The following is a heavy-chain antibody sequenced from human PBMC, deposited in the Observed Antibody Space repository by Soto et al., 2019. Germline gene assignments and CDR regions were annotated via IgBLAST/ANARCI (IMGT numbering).Heavy chain of an antibody. Sequence: PGGSLRLSGAASGFSFSTYLMSWVRQAPGKGLEGVANIKQGGNEKFYVDSVKGRFTISRDNDKKSLYLQMDSLRVEDTAVYYCVGALTYEVPYYYYGMDVWGQGTTVTVSS. CDR1: GFSFSTYL. CDR2: IKQGGNEK. D-gene: IGHD3-16*01. J-gene: IGHJ6*02. CDR3: VGALTYEVPYYYYGMDV. V-gene: IGHV3-7*01.